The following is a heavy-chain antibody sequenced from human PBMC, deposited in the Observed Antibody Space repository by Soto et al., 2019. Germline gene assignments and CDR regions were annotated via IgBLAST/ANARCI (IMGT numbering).Heavy chain of an antibody. CDR3: ARGRLLWFGESYPRWFDP. CDR1: GGSISSGGYY. CDR2: IYYSGST. D-gene: IGHD3-10*01. V-gene: IGHV4-31*03. Sequence: SETLSLTCTVSGGSISSGGYYWSWIRQHPGKGLEWIGYIYYSGSTYYNPSLKSRVTISVDTSKNQFSLKLSSVTAADTAVYYCARGRLLWFGESYPRWFDPRGQGTLVTVSS. J-gene: IGHJ5*02.